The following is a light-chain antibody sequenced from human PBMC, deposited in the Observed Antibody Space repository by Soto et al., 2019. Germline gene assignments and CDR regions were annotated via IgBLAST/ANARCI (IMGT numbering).Light chain of an antibody. V-gene: IGKV1-5*03. CDR1: QSISNW. Sequence: DIQMTQSPSTLSASVGDRVTITCRASQSISNWLAWYQQKPGKAPKLLIYKASSLESGVPSRFTGSGSGTEFTLTISSLQPDDFATSYCQQYDTYWTFGQGTKVVI. CDR3: QQYDTYWT. CDR2: KAS. J-gene: IGKJ1*01.